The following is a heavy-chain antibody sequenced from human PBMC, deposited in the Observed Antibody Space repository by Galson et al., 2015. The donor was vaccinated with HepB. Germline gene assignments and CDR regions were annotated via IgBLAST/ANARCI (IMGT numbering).Heavy chain of an antibody. Sequence: SLRLSCAGSGFTFSSYALDWVRQAPGKGLELVAVISHDGSDKYYADSVKGRFIISRDKSKNTLHLQMNSLRAEDTAVYYCARAQGFSNSSGAFDIWGQGTMVTVSS. V-gene: IGHV3-30-3*01. CDR3: ARAQGFSNSSGAFDI. CDR2: ISHDGSDK. D-gene: IGHD6-6*01. J-gene: IGHJ3*02. CDR1: GFTFSSYA.